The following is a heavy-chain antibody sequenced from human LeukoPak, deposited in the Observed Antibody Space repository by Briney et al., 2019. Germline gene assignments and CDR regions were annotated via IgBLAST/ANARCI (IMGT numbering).Heavy chain of an antibody. CDR2: ISGSGGST. CDR1: GFTFSSYA. D-gene: IGHD3-10*01. CDR3: ARDSRLLWFGELSPPDY. J-gene: IGHJ4*02. V-gene: IGHV3-23*01. Sequence: GGSLRLSCAASGFTFSSYAMSWVRQAPGKGLEWVSAISGSGGSTYYADSVKGRFTISRDNSKNTLYLQMNSLRAEDTAVYYCARDSRLLWFGELSPPDYWGQGTLVTVSS.